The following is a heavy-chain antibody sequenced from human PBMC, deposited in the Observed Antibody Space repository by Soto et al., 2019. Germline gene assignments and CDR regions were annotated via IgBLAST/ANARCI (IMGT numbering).Heavy chain of an antibody. CDR3: AIGFGPFLEWLLNWFDP. Sequence: PSETLSLTCTVSGGSISSYYWSWIRQPPGKGLEWIGYIYYSGSTNYNPSLKSRVPISVDTSKNQFSLKLSSVTAADTAVYYCAIGFGPFLEWLLNWFDPWGQGTLVTVSS. D-gene: IGHD3-3*02. CDR2: IYYSGST. J-gene: IGHJ5*02. V-gene: IGHV4-59*08. CDR1: GGSISSYY.